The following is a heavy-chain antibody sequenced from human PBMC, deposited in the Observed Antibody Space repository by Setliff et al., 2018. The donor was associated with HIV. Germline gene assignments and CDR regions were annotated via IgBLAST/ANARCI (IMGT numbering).Heavy chain of an antibody. D-gene: IGHD6-6*01. CDR2: IYYNGNT. CDR3: ARGGRSLAAQTWFDP. CDR1: GGSISSSSYY. J-gene: IGHJ5*02. Sequence: SETLSLTCTVSGGSISSSSYYWGWIRQSPGTGLEWIGSIYYNGNTYYNPSLKSRVTISVDTSKNQFSLKLSSVTAADTAVYYCARGGRSLAAQTWFDPWGQGTLVTVSS. V-gene: IGHV4-39*07.